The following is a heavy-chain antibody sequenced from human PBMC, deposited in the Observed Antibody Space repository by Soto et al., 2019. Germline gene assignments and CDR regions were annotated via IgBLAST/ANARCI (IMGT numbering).Heavy chain of an antibody. CDR3: ARDLSVSVVATNSLDY. CDR1: GFTFSSYW. Sequence: GGSLRLSCAASGFTFSSYWMSWVRQAPGKGLEWVANIKQDGSEKYYVDSVKGRFTISRDNAKNSLYLQMNSLRAEDTAVYYCARDLSVSVVATNSLDYWGQGTLVTVSS. J-gene: IGHJ4*02. D-gene: IGHD5-12*01. V-gene: IGHV3-7*01. CDR2: IKQDGSEK.